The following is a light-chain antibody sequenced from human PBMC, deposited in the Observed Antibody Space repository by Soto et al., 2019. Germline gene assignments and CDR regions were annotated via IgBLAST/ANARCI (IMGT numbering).Light chain of an antibody. CDR1: QSVDSDY. V-gene: IGKV3-20*01. J-gene: IGKJ2*01. CDR2: GAS. Sequence: ELVLTQSPGTLSLSPGERATLSCRASQSVDSDYLAWYQQKPGQAPRLLIYGASSRATGIPDRFSGSGSGSDFTLTISRLEPEDFAVYFCQQYGPSLYTFGQGTKLEIK. CDR3: QQYGPSLYT.